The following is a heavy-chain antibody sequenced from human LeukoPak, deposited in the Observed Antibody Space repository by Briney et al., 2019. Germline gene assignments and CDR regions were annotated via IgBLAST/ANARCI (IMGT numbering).Heavy chain of an antibody. CDR1: GFTFSSYW. V-gene: IGHV3-7*01. D-gene: IGHD3-22*01. Sequence: PGGSLRLSCAASGFTFSSYWMSWVRQAPGKGLEWVANIKQDGSEKYYADSVKGRFTISRDNGKNSLFLQMNSLRDADTAVYYCARGYDSGYYPPHLDYWGQGTLVTVSS. J-gene: IGHJ4*02. CDR2: IKQDGSEK. CDR3: ARGYDSGYYPPHLDY.